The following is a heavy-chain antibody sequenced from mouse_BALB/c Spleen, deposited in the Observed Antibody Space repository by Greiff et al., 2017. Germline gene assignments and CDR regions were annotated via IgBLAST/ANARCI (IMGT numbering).Heavy chain of an antibody. D-gene: IGHD2-2*01. V-gene: IGHV1S22*01. CDR1: GYTFTSYW. Sequence: LQQPGSELVRPGASVKLSCKASGYTFTSYWMHWVKQRPGQGLEWIGNIYPGSGSTNYDEKFKSKATLTVDTSSSTAYMQLSSLTSEDSAVYYCASGYLYAMDYWGQGTSVTVSS. J-gene: IGHJ4*01. CDR2: IYPGSGST. CDR3: ASGYLYAMDY.